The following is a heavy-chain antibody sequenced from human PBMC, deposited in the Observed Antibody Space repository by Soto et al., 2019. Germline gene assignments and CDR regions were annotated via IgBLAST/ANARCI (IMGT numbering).Heavy chain of an antibody. J-gene: IGHJ4*02. CDR1: GFTLSSYD. Sequence: EVQLVESGGGLVQPGGSLRLSCAASGFTLSSYDMHWVRQAAGKTLEWVSAIGVPGDPFYPDSVKGRFTISRENARNSLHLQMNSLRAGDTAVYYCARGQRAEAGSWYFDSWGQGTLVTVSS. CDR2: IGVPGDP. V-gene: IGHV3-13*05. CDR3: ARGQRAEAGSWYFDS. D-gene: IGHD6-13*01.